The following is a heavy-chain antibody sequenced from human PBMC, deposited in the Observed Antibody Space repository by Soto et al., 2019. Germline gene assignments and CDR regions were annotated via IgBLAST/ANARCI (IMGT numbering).Heavy chain of an antibody. V-gene: IGHV1-18*01. CDR2: VSADSDNT. CDR1: GYIFTNYG. J-gene: IGHJ1*01. Sequence: APVKGSCQASGYIFTNYGFSWVRQAPGQGPEWMGWVSADSDNTDYAQKFGDRVTLTTDAFTSTAYMELRSLRSDDTAVYYCARDNYCRGGSCSVLYFQHWGQGPLVTVSS. CDR3: ARDNYCRGGSCSVLYFQH. D-gene: IGHD2-15*01.